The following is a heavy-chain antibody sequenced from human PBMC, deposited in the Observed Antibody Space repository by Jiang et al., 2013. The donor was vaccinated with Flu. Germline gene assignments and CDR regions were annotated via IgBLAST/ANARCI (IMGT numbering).Heavy chain of an antibody. CDR3: ARGPRPLGATSPYYFDY. Sequence: GSGLVKPSETLSLTCAVSGYSISSGYYWGWIRQPPGKGLEWIGSIYHSGSTYYNPSLKSRVTISVDTSKNQFSLKLSSVTAADTAVYYCARGPRPLGATSPYYFDYWGQGTLVTVSS. CDR2: IYHSGST. J-gene: IGHJ4*02. CDR1: GYSISSGYY. D-gene: IGHD1-26*01. V-gene: IGHV4-38-2*01.